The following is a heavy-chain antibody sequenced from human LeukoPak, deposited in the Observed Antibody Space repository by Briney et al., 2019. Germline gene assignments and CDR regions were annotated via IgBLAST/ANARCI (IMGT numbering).Heavy chain of an antibody. Sequence: GGSLRLSCAASGSTFSSYSMNWVRQAPGKGLEWASSISSSSSYIYYADSVKGRSTISRDNAKNSLYLQMNSLRAEDTAVYYCAREFLFRDGYNHGFDYWGQGALVTVSS. CDR2: ISSSSSYI. J-gene: IGHJ4*02. CDR3: AREFLFRDGYNHGFDY. D-gene: IGHD5-24*01. V-gene: IGHV3-21*04. CDR1: GSTFSSYS.